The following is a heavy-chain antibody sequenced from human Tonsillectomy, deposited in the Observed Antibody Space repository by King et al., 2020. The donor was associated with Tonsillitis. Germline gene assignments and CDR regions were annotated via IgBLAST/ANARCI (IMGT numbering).Heavy chain of an antibody. CDR2: IRSKSFVGTI. J-gene: IGHJ4*02. CDR3: TRVLYDFWSGYYHY. CDR1: GFTFGDYA. V-gene: IGHV3-49*03. D-gene: IGHD3-3*01. Sequence: DVQLVESGGGLVQPGRSLRLSCTASGFTFGDYAMSWFRQGPGKGLEWVGFIRSKSFVGTIEYAASVKGRFTISRDDATSIAYLQMNSLKTEDTAGYYCTRVLYDFWSGYYHYWGQGTLVTVSS.